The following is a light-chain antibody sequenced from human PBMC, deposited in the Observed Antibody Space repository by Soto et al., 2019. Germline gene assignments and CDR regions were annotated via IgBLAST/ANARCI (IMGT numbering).Light chain of an antibody. Sequence: QSVLTQPASVSGSPGQSITISCTGTSSDVGGHDYVSWYQQHPGKAPKLMIYEVSYRPSGVSNRFSGSKSGITASLTISGLQAEDEADYYCTSYTSSNTVLFGGGTKLPS. CDR2: EVS. V-gene: IGLV2-14*01. J-gene: IGLJ2*01. CDR3: TSYTSSNTVL. CDR1: SSDVGGHDY.